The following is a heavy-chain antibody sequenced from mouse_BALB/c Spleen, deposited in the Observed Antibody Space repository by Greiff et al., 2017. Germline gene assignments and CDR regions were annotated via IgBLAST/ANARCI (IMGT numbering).Heavy chain of an antibody. CDR1: GFSLTSYG. CDR2: IWAGGST. J-gene: IGHJ4*01. V-gene: IGHV2-9*02. CDR3: ATYDYDAMDY. Sequence: VQVVESGPGLVAPSQSLSITCTVSGFSLTSYGVHWVRQPPGKGLEWLGVIWAGGSTNYNSALMSRLSISKDNSKSQVFLKMNSLQTDDTAMYYCATYDYDAMDYWGQGTSVTVSS.